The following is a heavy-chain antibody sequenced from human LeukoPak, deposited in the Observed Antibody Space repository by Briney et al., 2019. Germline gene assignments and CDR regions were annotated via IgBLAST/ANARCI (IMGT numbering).Heavy chain of an antibody. J-gene: IGHJ6*03. Sequence: GESLKISCKGSGYSFTTYWIGWVRQMPGKGLEWMGIIYPGDSDTRYSPSFQGQVTISADKSISTAYLQWSSLRSEDTAVYYCARVSSESASYYDSVDYYYYMDVWGKGTTVTVSS. CDR3: ARVSSESASYYDSVDYYYYMDV. D-gene: IGHD3-22*01. CDR2: IYPGDSDT. CDR1: GYSFTTYW. V-gene: IGHV5-51*01.